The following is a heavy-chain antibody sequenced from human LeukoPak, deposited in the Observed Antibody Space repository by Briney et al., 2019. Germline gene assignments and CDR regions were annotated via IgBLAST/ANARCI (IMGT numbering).Heavy chain of an antibody. D-gene: IGHD2-2*01. J-gene: IGHJ6*02. V-gene: IGHV1-69*01. Sequence: SVKVSCKASGGTFSSYAISWVRQAPGQGLEWMGGIIPIFGTANYAQKFQGRVTITADESTSTAYMELSSLRSGDTAVYYCARGGYCSSTSCLYYYYGMDVWGQGTTVTVSS. CDR2: IIPIFGTA. CDR1: GGTFSSYA. CDR3: ARGGYCSSTSCLYYYYGMDV.